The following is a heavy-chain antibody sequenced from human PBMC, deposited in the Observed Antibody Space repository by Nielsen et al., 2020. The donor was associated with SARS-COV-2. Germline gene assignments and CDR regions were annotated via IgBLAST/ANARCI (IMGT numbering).Heavy chain of an antibody. V-gene: IGHV4-4*02. J-gene: IGHJ6*02. CDR2: IYYSGST. CDR3: ARDRWQQLVPTY. D-gene: IGHD6-13*01. Sequence: SETLSLTCAVSGGSISSNNWWSWVRQPPGKGLEWIGYIYYSGSTYYNPSLKSRVTISVDTSKNQFSLKLSSVTAADTAVYYCARDRWQQLVPTYWGQGTTVTVSS. CDR1: GGSISSNNW.